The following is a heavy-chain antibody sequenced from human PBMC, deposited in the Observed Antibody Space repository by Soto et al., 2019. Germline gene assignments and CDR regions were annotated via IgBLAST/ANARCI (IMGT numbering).Heavy chain of an antibody. CDR3: ARDPRTYYDILTGYRAGDY. CDR2: IWYDGSNK. Sequence: QVQLVESGGGVVQPGRSLRLSCAASGFTFSSYGMHWVRQAPGKGLEWVAVIWYDGSNKYYADSVKGRFTISRDNSKNTLYLQMNSLRADDTAVYYCARDPRTYYDILTGYRAGDYWGQGTLVTVSS. V-gene: IGHV3-33*01. D-gene: IGHD3-9*01. J-gene: IGHJ4*02. CDR1: GFTFSSYG.